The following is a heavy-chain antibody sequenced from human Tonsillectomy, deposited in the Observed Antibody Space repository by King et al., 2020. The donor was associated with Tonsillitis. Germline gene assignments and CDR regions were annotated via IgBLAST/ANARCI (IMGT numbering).Heavy chain of an antibody. Sequence: VQLQESGPGLVKPSETLSLTCTVSGGSISSYYWSWIRQPPGKGLEWIGYVYYSGSTNYNPSLKSRVTISVDTSKNQFSLKLSSVTAADTAVYYCARVRHPVPFCYMDVWGKGTTVTVSS. V-gene: IGHV4-59*01. J-gene: IGHJ6*03. CDR2: VYYSGST. D-gene: IGHD3-3*01. CDR1: GGSISSYY. CDR3: ARVRHPVPFCYMDV.